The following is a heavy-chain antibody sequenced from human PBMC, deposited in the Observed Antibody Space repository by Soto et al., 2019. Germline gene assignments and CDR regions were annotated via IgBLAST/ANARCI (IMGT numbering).Heavy chain of an antibody. CDR2: IIPIFGTA. CDR3: ARHVPAAGYYYGMDV. Sequence: QVQLVQSGAEVKKPGSSVKVSCKASGGTFSSYAISWVRQAPGQGLEWMGGIIPIFGTATYAQKFQGRVKITADESTRTAYMELSSLRSEDTDVYYWARHVPAAGYYYGMDVGGQGTTVTVSS. J-gene: IGHJ6*02. D-gene: IGHD2-2*01. V-gene: IGHV1-69*12. CDR1: GGTFSSYA.